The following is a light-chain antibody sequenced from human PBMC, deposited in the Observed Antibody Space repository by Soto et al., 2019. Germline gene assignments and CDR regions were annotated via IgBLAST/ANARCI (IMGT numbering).Light chain of an antibody. CDR3: QQLNSYPP. CDR2: AAS. J-gene: IGKJ4*01. Sequence: IQLTQSPSSLSASVGDRVTITCRASQGISSYLAWYQQKPGKAPKLLIYAASTLQSGVPSRFSGSGSGTDFTLTISSLQPEDFANYYCQQLNSYPPFGGGTKVDIK. V-gene: IGKV1-9*01. CDR1: QGISSY.